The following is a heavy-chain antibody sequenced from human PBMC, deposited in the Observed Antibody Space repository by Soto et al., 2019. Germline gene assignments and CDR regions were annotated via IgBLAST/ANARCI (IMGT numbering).Heavy chain of an antibody. Sequence: PSETLCLTCTVSGGSISSSSYYWGWIRQPPGKGLEWIGSIYYSGSTYYNPSLKSRVTISVDTSKNQFSLKLSSVTAADTAVYYCARIAILEWSLYYYYYMDVWGKGTTVTVSS. D-gene: IGHD3-3*01. CDR1: GGSISSSSYY. J-gene: IGHJ6*03. CDR2: IYYSGST. V-gene: IGHV4-39*01. CDR3: ARIAILEWSLYYYYYMDV.